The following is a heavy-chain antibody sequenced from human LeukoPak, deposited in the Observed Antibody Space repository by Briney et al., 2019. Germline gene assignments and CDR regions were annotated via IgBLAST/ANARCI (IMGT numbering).Heavy chain of an antibody. D-gene: IGHD5-12*01. V-gene: IGHV3-30*02. Sequence: PGGSLRLSCAASGFTFSSYGMHWVRQAPGKGLEWVAFIRYDGSNKYYADSVKGRFTISRDNSKNTLYLQMNSLRAEDTAVYYCAKTWLRFNWFDPWGQGTLVTVSS. CDR3: AKTWLRFNWFDP. CDR1: GFTFSSYG. J-gene: IGHJ5*02. CDR2: IRYDGSNK.